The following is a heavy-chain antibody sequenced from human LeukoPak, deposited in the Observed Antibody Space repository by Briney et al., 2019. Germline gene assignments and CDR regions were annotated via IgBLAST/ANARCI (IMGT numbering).Heavy chain of an antibody. CDR1: GFTFSSYA. CDR2: ISGSGGST. J-gene: IGHJ4*02. Sequence: GSLRLSCAASGFTFSSYAMSWVRQAPGKGLEWVSAISGSGGSTYYADSVKGRFTISRDNSKNTLYLQMNSLRAEDTAVYYCAKGTYYDSSGYYPLPGYYFDYWGQGTLVTVSS. V-gene: IGHV3-23*01. CDR3: AKGTYYDSSGYYPLPGYYFDY. D-gene: IGHD3-22*01.